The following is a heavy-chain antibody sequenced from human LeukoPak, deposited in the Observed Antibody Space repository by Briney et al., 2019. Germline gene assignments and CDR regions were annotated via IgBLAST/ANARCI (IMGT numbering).Heavy chain of an antibody. Sequence: SVNLSCTASGGTFSSYAISWVRQAPGQGLEWMGRIIPILGIANYAQKFQGRVTITADKSTSTAYMELSSLRSEDTAVYYCARGPARAAAGMFYWGQGTLVTVSS. V-gene: IGHV1-69*04. CDR3: ARGPARAAAGMFY. D-gene: IGHD6-13*01. J-gene: IGHJ4*02. CDR2: IIPILGIA. CDR1: GGTFSSYA.